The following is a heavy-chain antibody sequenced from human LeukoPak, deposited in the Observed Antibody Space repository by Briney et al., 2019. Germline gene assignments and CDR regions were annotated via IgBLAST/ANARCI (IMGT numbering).Heavy chain of an antibody. CDR3: AKSRVGFYYFDY. D-gene: IGHD2-15*01. J-gene: IGHJ4*02. CDR1: GFTFSSHA. Sequence: PGGSLRLSCAASGFTFSSHAMSWVRQAPGKGLEWVSAISGSGGSTYYADSVKGRFTISRDNSKNTLYLQMNSLRAEDTAVYYCAKSRVGFYYFDYWGQGTLVTVSS. V-gene: IGHV3-23*01. CDR2: ISGSGGST.